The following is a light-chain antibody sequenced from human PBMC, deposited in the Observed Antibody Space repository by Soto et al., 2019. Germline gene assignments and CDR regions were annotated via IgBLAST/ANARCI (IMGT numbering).Light chain of an antibody. V-gene: IGKV1-9*01. Sequence: IQLTQSPSSLSASLGDSVTITCRASKAIGSSFAWYRQKPGKVPEVLIYGASTLPNGVPSRFIGSGSGTDFTLTISSLQHEDFANYYCQQFNSYPLNFGGVTRVDIK. CDR3: QQFNSYPLN. CDR2: GAS. J-gene: IGKJ4*01. CDR1: KAIGSS.